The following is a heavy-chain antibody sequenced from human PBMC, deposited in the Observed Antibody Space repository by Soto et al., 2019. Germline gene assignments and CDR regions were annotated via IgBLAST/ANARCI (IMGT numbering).Heavy chain of an antibody. CDR3: ARQGIQETTGTSLDYFDD. CDR1: GRSISSCSYY. CDR2: IYYSGST. Sequence: PSGTLSLTCTVSGRSISSCSYYWGWIRQPPGKGLEWIGSIYYSGSTHYNPSFKRRVTTSADTSKNQFSLKLSSVTAADTAVYYCARQGIQETTGTSLDYFDDWGQG. D-gene: IGHD1-1*01. V-gene: IGHV4-39*01. J-gene: IGHJ4*02.